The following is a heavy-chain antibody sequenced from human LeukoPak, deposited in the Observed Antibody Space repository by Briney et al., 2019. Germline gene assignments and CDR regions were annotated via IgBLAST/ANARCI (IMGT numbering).Heavy chain of an antibody. Sequence: ASVKVSCKASGYTFTSYGISWVRQAPGQGLEWMGWISAYNGNTNYAQKLQGRVTITTDTSTSTAYMELRSLRSDDTAVYYCAREYYDSSGYYSYFDYWGQGTLVTVSS. V-gene: IGHV1-18*01. CDR3: AREYYDSSGYYSYFDY. J-gene: IGHJ4*02. CDR1: GYTFTSYG. CDR2: ISAYNGNT. D-gene: IGHD3-22*01.